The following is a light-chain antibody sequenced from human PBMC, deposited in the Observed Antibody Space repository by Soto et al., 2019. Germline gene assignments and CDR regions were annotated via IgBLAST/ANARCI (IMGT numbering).Light chain of an antibody. V-gene: IGKV1-39*01. CDR2: AAS. J-gene: IGKJ5*01. CDR1: QPIGNY. Sequence: DVQMTQSPSSLSASVGDRVTIACRASQPIGNYLHWSQQKPGEAPKVLIFAASSLRSGVPSRFSVSGYGTDFTLTINNLHPEDSATYYCQQTHAVPLTFGQGTRL. CDR3: QQTHAVPLT.